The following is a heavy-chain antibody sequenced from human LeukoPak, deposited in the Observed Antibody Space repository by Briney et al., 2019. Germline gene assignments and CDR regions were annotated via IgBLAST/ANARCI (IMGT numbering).Heavy chain of an antibody. Sequence: GGSLRLSCAASGFTFSSYAMSWVRQAPGKGLEWVSAISGSGGSTYYADSVKGRFTISRDNSKNVLYLQMNSLRAEDTAVYYCAKDRGSGSYYPKPYYFDYWGQGTLVTVSS. J-gene: IGHJ4*02. D-gene: IGHD1-26*01. CDR1: GFTFSSYA. CDR3: AKDRGSGSYYPKPYYFDY. V-gene: IGHV3-23*01. CDR2: ISGSGGST.